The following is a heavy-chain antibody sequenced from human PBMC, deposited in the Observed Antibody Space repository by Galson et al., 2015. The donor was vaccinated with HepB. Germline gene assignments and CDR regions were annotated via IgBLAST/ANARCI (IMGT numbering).Heavy chain of an antibody. V-gene: IGHV3-30*04. CDR3: ARLIVGATPDAFDI. J-gene: IGHJ3*02. CDR2: ISYDGSNK. Sequence: SLRLSCAASGFTFSSYAMHWVRQAPGKGLEWVAVISYDGSNKYYADSVKGRFTISRDNSKNTLYLQMNSLRAEDTAVYYCARLIVGATPDAFDIWGQGTMVTVSS. CDR1: GFTFSSYA. D-gene: IGHD1-26*01.